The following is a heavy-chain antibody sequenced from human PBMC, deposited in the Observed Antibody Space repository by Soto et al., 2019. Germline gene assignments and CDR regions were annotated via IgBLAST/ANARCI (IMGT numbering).Heavy chain of an antibody. V-gene: IGHV3-48*02. CDR3: AREGLLRLRFAFDI. CDR2: ISSSSSTI. D-gene: IGHD3-16*01. Sequence: VQLVESGGGLVQPGGSLRLSCAASGFTFSSYSMNWVRQAPGKGLEWVSYISSSSSTIYYADSVKGRFTISRDNAKNSLYLQMNSLRDEDTAVYYCAREGLLRLRFAFDIWGQGTMVTVSS. CDR1: GFTFSSYS. J-gene: IGHJ3*02.